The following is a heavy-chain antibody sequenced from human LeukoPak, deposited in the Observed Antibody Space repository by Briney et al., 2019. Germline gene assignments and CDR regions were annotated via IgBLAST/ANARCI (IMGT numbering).Heavy chain of an antibody. D-gene: IGHD2-21*01. CDR1: GFTFDGYG. J-gene: IGHJ4*02. CDR2: INWNGGTT. V-gene: IGHV3-20*04. CDR3: ARNSLYCVGDCCEVFDS. Sequence: PGGSLRLSCAASGFTFDGYGMSWVRQAPGKGLEWVSGINWNGGTTGYADSVKGRFTISRDNAKNSLYLQMNSLRAEDTAVYYCARNSLYCVGDCCEVFDSWGQGSLVTVSS.